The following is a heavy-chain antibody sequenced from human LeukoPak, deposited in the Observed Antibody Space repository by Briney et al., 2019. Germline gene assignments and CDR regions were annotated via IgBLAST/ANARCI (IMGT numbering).Heavy chain of an antibody. CDR3: AIFKYSGSYQGAFDI. J-gene: IGHJ3*02. Sequence: SETLSLTCTVSGGSISSYYWSWIRQPPGKGLEWIGYIYYSGSTNYNPSLKSRVTISVDTSKNQFSLKLSSVTAADTAVYYCAIFKYSGSYQGAFDIWGQGTMVTVSS. V-gene: IGHV4-59*08. CDR1: GGSISSYY. CDR2: IYYSGST. D-gene: IGHD1-26*01.